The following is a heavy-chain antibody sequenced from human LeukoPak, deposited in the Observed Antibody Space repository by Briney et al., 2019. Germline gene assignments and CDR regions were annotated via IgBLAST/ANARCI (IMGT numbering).Heavy chain of an antibody. D-gene: IGHD3-9*01. V-gene: IGHV4-61*02. J-gene: IGHJ4*02. CDR1: GGSLSSGSYY. Sequence: PSQTLSLTCTVSGGSLSSGSYYWRWLRQPAGTGLEWIGRIYTSGSTNYNPSLKSRVTISVDTSKNQFSLKLSSVTAADTAVYYCASGLRYFDLYYWGQGTLVTVSS. CDR2: IYTSGST. CDR3: ASGLRYFDLYY.